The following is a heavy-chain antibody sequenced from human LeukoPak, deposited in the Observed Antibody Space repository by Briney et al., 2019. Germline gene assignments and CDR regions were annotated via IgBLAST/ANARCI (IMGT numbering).Heavy chain of an antibody. CDR3: ARELRWELLRIRAFDI. V-gene: IGHV4-34*01. J-gene: IGHJ3*02. Sequence: KPSETLSPTCAVYGGSFSGFYWSWIRPPPGKGPELIGEINHSGSTNYNPSLKRRVTISVDTSKNQFSLKLSSVTAADTAVYYCARELRWELLRIRAFDIWGQGTMVTVSS. CDR2: INHSGST. D-gene: IGHD1-26*01. CDR1: GGSFSGFY.